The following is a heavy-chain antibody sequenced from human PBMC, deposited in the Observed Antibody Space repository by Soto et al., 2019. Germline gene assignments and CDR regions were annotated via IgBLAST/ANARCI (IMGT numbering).Heavy chain of an antibody. CDR1: GLTFDDYA. J-gene: IGHJ6*02. D-gene: IGHD3-10*01. CDR2: ISWNSGSI. V-gene: IGHV3-9*01. CDR3: AKDRGLCRIWFGELYCYYGVDV. Sequence: GGSLRLSCAASGLTFDDYAMHWVRQAPGKGLEWVSGISWNSGSIGYADSGKGRFTISRDNAKNSLYLQMNSRRAEDTAWYYWAKDRGLCRIWFGELYCYYGVDVWGQGTTVIVS.